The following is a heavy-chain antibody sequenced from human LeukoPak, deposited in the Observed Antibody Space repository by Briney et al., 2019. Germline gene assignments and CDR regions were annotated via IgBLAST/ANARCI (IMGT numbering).Heavy chain of an antibody. CDR3: AKRLGGSGFDY. J-gene: IGHJ4*02. D-gene: IGHD3-16*01. Sequence: GGSLRLSCAASGFAFSTYVMSWVRQAPGKGLDWVSAIGTSGGTTYYADSVKGRFTISRDNSKDTLYLQMNGLRVEDTAVYYCAKRLGGSGFDYWGQGTLVTVSS. CDR1: GFAFSTYV. V-gene: IGHV3-23*01. CDR2: IGTSGGTT.